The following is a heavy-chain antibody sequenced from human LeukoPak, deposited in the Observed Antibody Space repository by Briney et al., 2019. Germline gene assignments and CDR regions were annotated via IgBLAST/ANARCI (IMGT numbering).Heavy chain of an antibody. CDR3: ARAQINTIFGVVSSLFFDY. D-gene: IGHD3-3*01. CDR1: GASIGSYY. V-gene: IGHV4-59*01. J-gene: IGHJ4*02. CDR2: FDDSGRT. Sequence: SETLSLTCTVSGASIGSYYWSWIRQPPGKGLEWIGYFDDSGRTNYNPSLKSRVTTSVDTSKKQFSLKLKSVTAADTAVYYCARAQINTIFGVVSSLFFDYWGQGTLVTVSS.